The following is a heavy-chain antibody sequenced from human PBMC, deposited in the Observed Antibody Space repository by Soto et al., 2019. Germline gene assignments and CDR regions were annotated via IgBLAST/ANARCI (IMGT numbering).Heavy chain of an antibody. Sequence: GSLRLSCAASGFTFSGSAMHWVRQASGKGLEWVGRIRNKLNNYATAYAASVKGRFTFSRDDSKNTAYLQMNNLKTEDTAVYYCTRQEYSSGYDYWGQGTLVTVSS. D-gene: IGHD6-19*01. CDR2: IRNKLNNYAT. CDR1: GFTFSGSA. J-gene: IGHJ4*02. V-gene: IGHV3-73*01. CDR3: TRQEYSSGYDY.